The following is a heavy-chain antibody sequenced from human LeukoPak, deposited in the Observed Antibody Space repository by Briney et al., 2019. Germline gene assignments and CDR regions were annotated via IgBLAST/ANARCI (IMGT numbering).Heavy chain of an antibody. CDR1: EFAFSRNN. Sequence: GGSLRLSCAASEFAFSRNNMHWVRQAPGKGLEWVSFISYDGSDKNYAESVKVRFTISRVNSKNTLFLQMNSLGAGATALYYCAKDQGGGPCSFAYWGQGTLVTVSS. J-gene: IGHJ4*02. V-gene: IGHV3-30*02. CDR3: AKDQGGGPCSFAY. CDR2: ISYDGSDK. D-gene: IGHD2-15*01.